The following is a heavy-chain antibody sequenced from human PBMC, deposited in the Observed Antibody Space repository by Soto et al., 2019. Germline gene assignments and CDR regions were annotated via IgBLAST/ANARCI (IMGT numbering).Heavy chain of an antibody. CDR3: ASYHFLDLWTGSRHYMDV. J-gene: IGHJ6*03. CDR2: INHSGTA. D-gene: IGHD3-9*01. Sequence: QVHLEQWGAGLLNPSETLSLTCAVYGGSLSGYYWSWVRQSPGKGLEWIGEINHSGTANYNPSRKTRATISADASKHQFSLRLTSVTAADSATYYCASYHFLDLWTGSRHYMDVWSRGTPVTVS. V-gene: IGHV4-34*01. CDR1: GGSLSGYY.